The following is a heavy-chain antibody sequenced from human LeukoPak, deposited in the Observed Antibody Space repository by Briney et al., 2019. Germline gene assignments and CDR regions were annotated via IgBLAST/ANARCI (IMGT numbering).Heavy chain of an antibody. CDR1: GFTFSSCG. CDR3: AKDFAISLRFGEDYYGMDV. CDR2: INGGPDDNT. Sequence: GGSLRLSCAASGFTFSSCGMSWVRQAPGKGLEWVSTINGGPDDNTYYADSVKGRFTISRDNSRNTLYPQMNSLRAEDTAIYFCAKDFAISLRFGEDYYGMDVWGQGTTVTVSS. D-gene: IGHD3-10*01. V-gene: IGHV3-23*01. J-gene: IGHJ6*02.